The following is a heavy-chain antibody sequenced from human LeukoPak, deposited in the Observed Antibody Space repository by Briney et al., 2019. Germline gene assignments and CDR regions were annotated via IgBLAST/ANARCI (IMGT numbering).Heavy chain of an antibody. CDR3: ARWSRDGYNDY. V-gene: IGHV3-43D*03. J-gene: IGHJ4*02. D-gene: IGHD5-24*01. CDR2: ISWDGGST. Sequence: GGSLRLSCAASGFTFADYAMHWVRQAPGKGLEWVSLISWDGGSTYYADSVKGRFTISRDNAKNSLYLQMNSLRAEDTAVYYCARWSRDGYNDYWGQGTLVTVSS. CDR1: GFTFADYA.